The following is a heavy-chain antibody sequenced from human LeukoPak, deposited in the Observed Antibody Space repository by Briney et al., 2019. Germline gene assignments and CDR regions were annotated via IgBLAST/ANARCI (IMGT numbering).Heavy chain of an antibody. D-gene: IGHD5-18*01. Sequence: GGSLRLSCAASGFTFSSYSMNWVRQAPGKGLEWVSYISSSSSTIYCADSVKGRFTISRDNAKNSLYLQMNSLRAEDTALYYCAKDKGRGYSYGYVPGPYYYYGMDVWGQGTTVTVSS. CDR1: GFTFSSYS. V-gene: IGHV3-48*04. CDR2: ISSSSSTI. CDR3: AKDKGRGYSYGYVPGPYYYYGMDV. J-gene: IGHJ6*02.